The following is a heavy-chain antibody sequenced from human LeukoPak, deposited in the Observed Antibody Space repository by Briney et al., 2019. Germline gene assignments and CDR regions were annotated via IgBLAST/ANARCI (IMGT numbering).Heavy chain of an antibody. CDR2: ISPRSDII. CDR1: GFTLRSFN. D-gene: IGHD3-9*01. CDR3: VRDNDWAFDY. V-gene: IGHV3-48*01. J-gene: IGHJ4*02. Sequence: PGGSLRLSCTASGFTLRSFNMNWVRQAPGKGLEGVSHISPRSDIISYADSVKGRFTISRDNAKNSLYLHMNSLRADDMAVYYCVRDNDWAFDYWGQGTLVPVSS.